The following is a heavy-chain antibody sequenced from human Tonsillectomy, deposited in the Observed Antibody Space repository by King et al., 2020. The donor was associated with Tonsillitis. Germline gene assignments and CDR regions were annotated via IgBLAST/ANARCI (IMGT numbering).Heavy chain of an antibody. V-gene: IGHV3-23*04. CDR2: ISPGGETI. CDR1: GFTFSTHA. CDR3: ARFIGGADGFYYDY. Sequence: VQLVESGGGLVQPGGSLRLSCVASGFTFSTHAMNWVRQAPGKGLGWVSAISPGGETIIYADSVKGRFTISRDDSKNTLFLQMNSLRVEDTAIYYCARFIGGADGFYYDYWGQGTLVTVSS. J-gene: IGHJ4*02. D-gene: IGHD1-26*01.